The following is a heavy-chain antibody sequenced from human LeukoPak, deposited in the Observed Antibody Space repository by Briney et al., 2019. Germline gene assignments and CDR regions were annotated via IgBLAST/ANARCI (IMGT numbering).Heavy chain of an antibody. D-gene: IGHD4-17*01. V-gene: IGHV3-74*01. CDR3: ARASTTVPNLLDN. J-gene: IGHJ4*02. CDR1: GFTVSSNY. Sequence: GGSLRLSCAASGFTVSSNYMSWVRQAPGKGLLWVSRINGDGSSTNYADSVKGRFTISRDNAKNTLYLQMNSLRAEDTAVYYCARASTTVPNLLDNWGQGTLVTVSS. CDR2: INGDGSST.